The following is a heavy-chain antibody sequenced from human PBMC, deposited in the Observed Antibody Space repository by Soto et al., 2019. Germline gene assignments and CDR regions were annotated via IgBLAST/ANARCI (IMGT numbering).Heavy chain of an antibody. J-gene: IGHJ4*02. D-gene: IGHD4-17*01. CDR1: GFAFSTSD. CDR3: ANNLGDPRAG. Sequence: QVRLVESGGGVVLPGRPLRLSCAASGFAFSTSDIHWVRQAPGKGLEWVALISYDGGNQYYADSVKGRFTISRDNSKMTLYLQMNTLTTEDTTFYYFANNLGDPRAGWGQGTLVTVSS. V-gene: IGHV3-30*18. CDR2: ISYDGGNQ.